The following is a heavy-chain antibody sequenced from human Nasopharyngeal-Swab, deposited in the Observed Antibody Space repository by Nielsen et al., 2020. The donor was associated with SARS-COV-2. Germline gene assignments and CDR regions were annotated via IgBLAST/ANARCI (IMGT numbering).Heavy chain of an antibody. CDR1: GLTVSSNY. D-gene: IGHD3-22*01. V-gene: IGHV3-53*01. CDR3: AREGTTYYYDSSGYYSEYYFDY. Sequence: GESLKISCAASGLTVSSNYMSWVRQAPGKGLELVSVIYSGGSTYYADSVKGRFTISRDNSKNTLYLQMNSLRAEDTAVYYCAREGTTYYYDSSGYYSEYYFDYWGQGTLVTVSS. J-gene: IGHJ4*02. CDR2: IYSGGST.